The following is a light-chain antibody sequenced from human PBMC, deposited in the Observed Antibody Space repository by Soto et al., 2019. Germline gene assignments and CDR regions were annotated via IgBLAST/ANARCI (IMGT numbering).Light chain of an antibody. J-gene: IGKJ1*01. CDR3: QQRSNWPPGWT. CDR2: DAS. V-gene: IGKV3-11*01. CDR1: QSVSSY. Sequence: PGERATLSCRAGQSVSSYLAWYQQKPGQAPRLLIYDASNRATGIPARFSGSGSGTDFTLTISSLEPEDFAVYYCQQRSNWPPGWTFGQGTKVDIK.